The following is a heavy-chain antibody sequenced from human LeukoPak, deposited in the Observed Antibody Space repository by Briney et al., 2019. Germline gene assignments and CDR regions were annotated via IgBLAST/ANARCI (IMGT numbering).Heavy chain of an antibody. Sequence: SETLSLTCAVYGGSFSGYYWSWIRQPPGKGLEWIGEINHSGSTNYNPSLKSRVTISVDTSKNQFSLKLSSVTAADTAVYYCARSLGGLRNFDYWGQGTLVTVSS. CDR2: INHSGST. V-gene: IGHV4-34*01. D-gene: IGHD3-16*01. CDR1: GGSFSGYY. J-gene: IGHJ4*02. CDR3: ARSLGGLRNFDY.